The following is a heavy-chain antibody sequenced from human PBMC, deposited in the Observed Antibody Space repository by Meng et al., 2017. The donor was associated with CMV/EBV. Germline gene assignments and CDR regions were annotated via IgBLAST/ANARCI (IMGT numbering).Heavy chain of an antibody. CDR3: AKDRGSWYGGLDY. Sequence: SLKISCAASGFTFDDYAMHWVRQAPGKGLECVSGISWNSGSIGYADSVKGRFTISRDNAKNSLYLQMNSLRAEDTALYYCAKDRGSWYGGLDYWGQGTLVTVSS. V-gene: IGHV3-9*01. D-gene: IGHD6-13*01. CDR1: GFTFDDYA. CDR2: ISWNSGSI. J-gene: IGHJ4*02.